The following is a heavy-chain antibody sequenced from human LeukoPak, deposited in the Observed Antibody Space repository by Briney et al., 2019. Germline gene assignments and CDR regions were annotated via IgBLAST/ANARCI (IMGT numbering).Heavy chain of an antibody. CDR1: GYSFTTFW. V-gene: IGHV5-51*01. J-gene: IGHJ4*02. D-gene: IGHD6-13*01. CDR2: IYPGDSDT. Sequence: GESLKISCKGSGYSFTTFWIGWVRQMPGKGLEWMGIIYPGDSDTIYSPSFQGQVTISADKSISTAYLQWSSLKASDTAMYYCARTGTAAGIDYWGQGTLVTVSS. CDR3: ARTGTAAGIDY.